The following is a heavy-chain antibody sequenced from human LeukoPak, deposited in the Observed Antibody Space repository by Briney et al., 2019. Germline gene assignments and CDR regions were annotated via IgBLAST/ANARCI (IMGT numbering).Heavy chain of an antibody. V-gene: IGHV1-18*01. D-gene: IGHD5-18*01. CDR1: GYTLTSYD. Sequence: GASVKGSCKASGYTLTSYDISWVRQAPGQGLEWIGWISAYNGNTNYAQKLQGRVTMTTDTSTSTAYMELRSLRSDDTAVYYCARDQGDVDTAMADWGQGTLVTVSS. CDR3: ARDQGDVDTAMAD. CDR2: ISAYNGNT. J-gene: IGHJ4*02.